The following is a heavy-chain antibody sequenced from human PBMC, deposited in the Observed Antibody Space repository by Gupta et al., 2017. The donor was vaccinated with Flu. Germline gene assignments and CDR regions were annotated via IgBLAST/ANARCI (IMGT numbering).Heavy chain of an antibody. CDR3: ARLRNGNHVDD. CDR1: GGSVSSSTSC. J-gene: IGHJ4*02. Sequence: TVSGGSVSSSTSCGGWVRQPPGKGPEWIGSMYFGGSANYSPSLRSRVTMSLDTSKNQFSLNLNSVTAADTAVYCCARLRNGNHVDDWGQGTLVTVSS. CDR2: MYFGGSA. D-gene: IGHD1-1*01. V-gene: IGHV4-39*01.